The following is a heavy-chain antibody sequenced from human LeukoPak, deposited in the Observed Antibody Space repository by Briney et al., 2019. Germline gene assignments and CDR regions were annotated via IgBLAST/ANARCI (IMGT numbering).Heavy chain of an antibody. CDR1: GFTFSSYA. CDR2: ISYDESNK. Sequence: GGSLRLSCAASGFTFSSYAMHWVRQAPGKGLEWVAVISYDESNKYYADSVKGRFTISRDDSKNTLYLQMNSLKTEDTAVYYCTTQTLVRYFDWLNLLDYWGQGTLVTVSS. D-gene: IGHD3-9*01. CDR3: TTQTLVRYFDWLNLLDY. V-gene: IGHV3-30-3*01. J-gene: IGHJ4*02.